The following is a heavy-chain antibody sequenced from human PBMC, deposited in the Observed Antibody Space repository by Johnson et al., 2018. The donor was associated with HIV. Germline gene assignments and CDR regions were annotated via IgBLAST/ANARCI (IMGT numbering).Heavy chain of an antibody. CDR1: RFTFDDYA. CDR3: ARAGGSSLAFDM. J-gene: IGHJ3*02. V-gene: IGHV3-43D*03. CDR2: INWDGDST. Sequence: VQLVESGGVVVQPGGSLRLSCETSRFTFDDYAMHWVRQAPGKGLEWVSLINWDGDSTYYADSVKGRFTISRDNSKNTLYLQMGSLRAEDMAVYYCARAGGSSLAFDMWGRGTKVTVSS. D-gene: IGHD6-6*01.